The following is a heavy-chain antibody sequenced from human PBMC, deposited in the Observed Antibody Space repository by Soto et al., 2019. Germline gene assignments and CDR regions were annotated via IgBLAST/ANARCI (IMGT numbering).Heavy chain of an antibody. D-gene: IGHD3-3*01. CDR1: GFTFSSYG. V-gene: IGHV3-33*01. Sequence: ESGGGVVQPGRSLRLSCAASGFTFSSYGMHWVRQAPCKGLEWVAVMWYDGSNKYYADSVKGRFTISRDNSKNTLYLQMNSLRAEDTAVYYCARSECASINWFDPWGQGTLVTVSS. CDR3: ARSECASINWFDP. CDR2: MWYDGSNK. J-gene: IGHJ5*02.